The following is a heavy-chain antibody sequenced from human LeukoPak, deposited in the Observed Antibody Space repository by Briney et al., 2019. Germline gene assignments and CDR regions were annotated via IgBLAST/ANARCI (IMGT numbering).Heavy chain of an antibody. CDR2: IYYSGST. CDR1: GGSISSYY. J-gene: IGHJ4*02. CDR3: ARVGPLEMATILRSGYFYFDY. V-gene: IGHV4-59*01. Sequence: SETLSLTCTVSGGSISSYYWSWIRQPPGKRLEWIGYIYYSGSTNYNPSLKSRVTISVDTSKNQFSLKLSSVTAADTAVYYCARVGPLEMATILRSGYFYFDYWGQGTLVTVSS. D-gene: IGHD5-24*01.